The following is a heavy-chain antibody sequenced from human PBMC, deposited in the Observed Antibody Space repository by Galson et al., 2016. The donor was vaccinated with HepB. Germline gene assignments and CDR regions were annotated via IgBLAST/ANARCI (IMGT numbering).Heavy chain of an antibody. CDR2: FYSGGST. D-gene: IGHD6-19*01. CDR1: GFTVSGKY. J-gene: IGHJ4*02. V-gene: IGHV3-53*01. CDR3: ARGMVASGWYGAFDY. Sequence: SLRLSCAASGFTVSGKYMSWVRQAPGKGLEWVSAFYSGGSTYYAGSVKGRFAISSDNSKNTVFLQMNSLRVDATAVYYCARGMVASGWYGAFDYWGQGTLVTV.